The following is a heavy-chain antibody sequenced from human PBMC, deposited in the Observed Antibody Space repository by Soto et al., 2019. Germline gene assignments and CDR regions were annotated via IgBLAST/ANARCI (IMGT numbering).Heavy chain of an antibody. D-gene: IGHD1-26*01. CDR1: GGTFSSYA. CDR2: IIPIFGTA. J-gene: IGHJ4*02. V-gene: IGHV1-69*05. Sequence: SVKVSCKASGGTFSSYAISWVRQAPGQGLEWMGGIIPIFGTANYAQKLQGRVTMTTDTSTSTAYMELRSLRSDDTAVYYCARDKGWEPTDYWGQGTLVAVSS. CDR3: ARDKGWEPTDY.